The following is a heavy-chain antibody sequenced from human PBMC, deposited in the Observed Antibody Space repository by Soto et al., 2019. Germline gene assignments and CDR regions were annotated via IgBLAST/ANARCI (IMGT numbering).Heavy chain of an antibody. D-gene: IGHD4-4*01. V-gene: IGHV3-7*05. J-gene: IGHJ6*02. CDR2: IKKDGSEK. Sequence: GGSLRLSCAASGFTFSSYWMSWVRQAPGKGLEWVANIKKDGSEKYYVDSVKGRFTISRDNAKNSLYLQMNSLRAEDTAVYYCARDGNSHHGYSNYYYYGMDVWGQGTTVTVSS. CDR3: ARDGNSHHGYSNYYYYGMDV. CDR1: GFTFSSYW.